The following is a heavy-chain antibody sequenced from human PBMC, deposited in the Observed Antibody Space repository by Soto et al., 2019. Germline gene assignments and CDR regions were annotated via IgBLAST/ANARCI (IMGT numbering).Heavy chain of an antibody. Sequence: GGSLRLSCAASGFTFSSYSMNWVRQAPGKGLEWVSSISSSSSYIYYADSVKGRFTISRDNAKNSLYLQMNSLRAEDTAVYYCARVRRFLEWSELWFDPWGQGTLVTVSS. CDR3: ARVRRFLEWSELWFDP. J-gene: IGHJ5*02. D-gene: IGHD3-3*01. CDR2: ISSSSSYI. CDR1: GFTFSSYS. V-gene: IGHV3-21*01.